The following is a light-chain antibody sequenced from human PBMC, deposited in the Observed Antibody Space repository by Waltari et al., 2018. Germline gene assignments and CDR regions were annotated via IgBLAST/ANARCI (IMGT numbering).Light chain of an antibody. Sequence: QSALTQPASVSGSPGQSIAISCTGTSSDVGGYNAVSWYQQHPGKAPKLMIYDVVSRPSGGSDRFSGSKSGNTASLVISGLQADDEADYYCCSYTSKIAYVFGTGTKVTVL. CDR3: CSYTSKIAYV. CDR1: SSDVGGYNA. CDR2: DVV. J-gene: IGLJ1*01. V-gene: IGLV2-14*03.